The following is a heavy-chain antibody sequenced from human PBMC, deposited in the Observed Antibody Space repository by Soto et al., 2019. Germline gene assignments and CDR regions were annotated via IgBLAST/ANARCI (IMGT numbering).Heavy chain of an antibody. V-gene: IGHV1-3*01. CDR2: INAGNGNT. J-gene: IGHJ3*02. CDR3: ARVFLGYCSSTSCPSFDI. D-gene: IGHD2-2*01. Sequence: QVPLVQSGAEVKKPGASVKVSCKASGYTFTSYAMHWVRQAPGQRLEWMGWINAGNGNTKYSQKFQGRVTITRDTSASTAYMELSSLRSEDTAVYYCARVFLGYCSSTSCPSFDIWDQGTMVTVSS. CDR1: GYTFTSYA.